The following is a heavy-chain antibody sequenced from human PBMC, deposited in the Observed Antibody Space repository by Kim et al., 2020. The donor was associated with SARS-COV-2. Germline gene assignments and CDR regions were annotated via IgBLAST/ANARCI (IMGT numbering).Heavy chain of an antibody. V-gene: IGHV4-39*01. D-gene: IGHD2-2*02. CDR3: ARLYEVTGCYTAYYFDF. CDR1: GASIGNNGYF. CDR2: LSYSRRN. Sequence: SETLSLTCTVSGASIGNNGYFWTWIRQPPGKGLEWIASLSYSRRNYYNPSLERRVTTSFDTSKTQFSLQLTSVTAADTAVYHCARLYEVTGCYTAYYFDFWGQGTLVTVSS. J-gene: IGHJ4*02.